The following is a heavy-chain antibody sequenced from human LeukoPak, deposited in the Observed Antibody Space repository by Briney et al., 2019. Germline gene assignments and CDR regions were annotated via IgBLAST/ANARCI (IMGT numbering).Heavy chain of an antibody. V-gene: IGHV3-23*01. Sequence: GGSLRLSCVLSGFTFNTEAMTWVRQAPGKGLEWVSTIDNSGRTTYYADSVKGRFTISRDNSKNTVYLQLNSLRADDTALYFCAKGLGFLPQFDYWGQGTLVAVSS. D-gene: IGHD6-19*01. CDR3: AKGLGFLPQFDY. CDR2: IDNSGRTT. CDR1: GFTFNTEA. J-gene: IGHJ4*02.